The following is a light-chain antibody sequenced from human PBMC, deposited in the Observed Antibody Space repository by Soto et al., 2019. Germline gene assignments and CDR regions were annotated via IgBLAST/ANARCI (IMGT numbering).Light chain of an antibody. Sequence: QSALTQPASVSGSPGQSITISCTGTSSDVGSYNLVSWYQQHPGKAPKLMIYEGSKRPSGVSNRFSGSKSGNTASLTISGLQAEDEADYYCCSYAGSSTWAFGNGTKGTVL. CDR1: SSDVGSYNL. CDR3: CSYAGSSTWA. V-gene: IGLV2-23*01. CDR2: EGS. J-gene: IGLJ1*01.